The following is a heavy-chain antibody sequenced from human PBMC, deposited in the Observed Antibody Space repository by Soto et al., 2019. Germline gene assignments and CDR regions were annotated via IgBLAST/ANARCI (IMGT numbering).Heavy chain of an antibody. CDR2: INHSGRT. J-gene: IGHJ5*02. CDR1: GGSFSGYY. CDR3: ARDSLGIAVLGTGRSKTYWFDP. Sequence: QVQLQQWGAGLLKPSETLSLTCAVYGGSFSGYYWSWIRQPPGKGLEWIGEINHSGRTNYNPSLKSRVTISIDTSKYPFSRKLSSVTAADTAIYYCARDSLGIAVLGTGRSKTYWFDPWGQGTLVTVSS. V-gene: IGHV4-34*01. D-gene: IGHD6-19*01.